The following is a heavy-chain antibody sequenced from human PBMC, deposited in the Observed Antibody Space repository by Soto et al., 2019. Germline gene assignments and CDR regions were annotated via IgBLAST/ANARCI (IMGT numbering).Heavy chain of an antibody. D-gene: IGHD2-15*01. Sequence: SETLSLTCTVSGGSISSYYWSWIRQPPGKGLEWIGYIYYSGSTNYNPSLKSRVTISVDTSKNQFSLKLSSVTAADTAVYYCARGDRYCSGGSCQRYFQHWGQGTLVTVSS. CDR3: ARGDRYCSGGSCQRYFQH. CDR1: GGSISSYY. CDR2: IYYSGST. J-gene: IGHJ1*01. V-gene: IGHV4-59*01.